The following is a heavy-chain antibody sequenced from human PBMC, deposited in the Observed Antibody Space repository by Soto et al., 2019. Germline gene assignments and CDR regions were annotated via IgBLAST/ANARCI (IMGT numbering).Heavy chain of an antibody. D-gene: IGHD2-21*02. J-gene: IGHJ4*02. CDR3: ARVPSCGGDCYSDY. V-gene: IGHV3-11*05. CDR1: GFTFSDYY. CDR2: ISSSSSYT. Sequence: QMQLVESGGGLVKPGGSLRLSCAASGFTFSDYYMSWIRQAPGKGLEWVSYISSSSSYTNYADSVKGRFTISRDNAKNSLYLQMNSLRAEDTAVYYCARVPSCGGDCYSDYWGQGTLVTVSS.